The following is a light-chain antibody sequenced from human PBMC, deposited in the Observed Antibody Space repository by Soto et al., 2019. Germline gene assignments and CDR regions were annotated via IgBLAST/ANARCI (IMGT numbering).Light chain of an antibody. V-gene: IGLV4-69*01. J-gene: IGLJ2*01. Sequence: QLVLTQSPSASASLGASVKLTCTLSSGHSNYVIAWHQQQPEKGPRYLMKLNSDGSHSKGDGIPDRFSGSSSGAERYLTISRLQSEDEADYYCQTWDTGILVFGGGTKLTVL. CDR3: QTWDTGILV. CDR2: LNSDGSH. CDR1: SGHSNYV.